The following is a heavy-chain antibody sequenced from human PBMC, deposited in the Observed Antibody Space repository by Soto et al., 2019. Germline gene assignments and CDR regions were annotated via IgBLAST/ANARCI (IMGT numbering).Heavy chain of an antibody. J-gene: IGHJ6*02. CDR2: IYHSGSS. Sequence: SETLCHSGAVSGASITSGQWWSWVRQPPGKGLEWIGEIYHSGSSNYNPSLKSRVTISVDTSKTQLSLRMSSVTAADTAVYYCARQSFCSGLSSNDMDILGLGAALTISS. CDR3: ARQSFCSGLSSNDMDI. CDR1: GASITSGQW. V-gene: IGHV4-4*02. D-gene: IGHD3-3*01.